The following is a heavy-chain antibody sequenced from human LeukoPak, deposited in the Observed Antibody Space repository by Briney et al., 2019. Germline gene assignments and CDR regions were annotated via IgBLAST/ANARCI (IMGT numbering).Heavy chain of an antibody. CDR3: ARGLKFGNYYDSSGPITGGYMDV. D-gene: IGHD3-22*01. J-gene: IGHJ6*03. Sequence: GASVKVSCKASGYTFTSYYMHWVRQAPGQGLEWMGIINPSGGSTSYAQKFQGRVTMTRDMSTSTVYMELSSLRSEDTAVYYCARGLKFGNYYDSSGPITGGYMDVWGKGTTVTVSS. V-gene: IGHV1-46*01. CDR2: INPSGGST. CDR1: GYTFTSYY.